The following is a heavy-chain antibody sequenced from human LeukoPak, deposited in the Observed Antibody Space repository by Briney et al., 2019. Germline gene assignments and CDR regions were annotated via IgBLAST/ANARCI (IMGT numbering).Heavy chain of an antibody. D-gene: IGHD3-22*01. V-gene: IGHV1-18*01. Sequence: GASVKVSCKASGYTFTSYGISWVRQAPGQGLEWMGWISAYNGNTNYAQKLQGRVTMTTDTSTSTAYVELRSLRSDDTAVYYCARDYYGSSGSIDYWGQGTLVTVSS. J-gene: IGHJ4*02. CDR1: GYTFTSYG. CDR2: ISAYNGNT. CDR3: ARDYYGSSGSIDY.